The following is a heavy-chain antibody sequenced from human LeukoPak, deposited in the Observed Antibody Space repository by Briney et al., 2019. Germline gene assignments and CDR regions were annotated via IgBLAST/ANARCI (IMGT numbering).Heavy chain of an antibody. CDR1: GFTVNINY. CDR3: ARTDRGPDYYYYYYMDV. Sequence: GRSLRLSCAASGFTVNINYMSWVRQAPGKGLEWVSVIYSGGTTDYAESVKGRFTISRDNAKNSLYLQMNSLRAEDTAVYYCARTDRGPDYYYYYYMDVWGKGTTVTVSS. V-gene: IGHV3-53*01. J-gene: IGHJ6*03. CDR2: IYSGGTT.